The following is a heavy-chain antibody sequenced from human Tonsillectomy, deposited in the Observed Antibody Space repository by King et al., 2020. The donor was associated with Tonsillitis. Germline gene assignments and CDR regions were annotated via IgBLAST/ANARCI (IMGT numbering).Heavy chain of an antibody. Sequence: LQLQESGPGLVKPSETLSLTCTVSGGSISNSTYYWAWIRQPPGKGLEWIGSIYYSGSTYYNSSLKSRVTMSVDTSNNQFSLKLSSATAADTALYYCARQLRGTQVLLYFVDNWGQGTLVTVSS. CDR3: ARQLRGTQVLLYFVDN. CDR1: GGSISNSTYY. CDR2: IYYSGST. V-gene: IGHV4-39*01. J-gene: IGHJ4*02. D-gene: IGHD1-14*01.